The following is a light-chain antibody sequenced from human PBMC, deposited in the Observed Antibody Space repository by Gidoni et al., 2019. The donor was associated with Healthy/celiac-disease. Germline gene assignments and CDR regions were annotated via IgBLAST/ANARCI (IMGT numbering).Light chain of an antibody. CDR1: QSVLYSSNNKNY. CDR2: WAS. V-gene: IGKV4-1*01. CDR3: QQYYSTPRT. J-gene: IGKJ1*01. Sequence: DIVMTQSPDSLAVSLGERATINCKSSQSVLYSSNNKNYLAWYQQKPGQPPKLLIYWASTRESGVPDRFSGSGSVTDFILTISSLQAEDVAVYYCQQYYSTPRTFGQGTKVEIK.